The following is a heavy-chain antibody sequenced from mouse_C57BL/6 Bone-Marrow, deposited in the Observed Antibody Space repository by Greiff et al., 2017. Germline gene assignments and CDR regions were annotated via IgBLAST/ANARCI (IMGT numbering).Heavy chain of an antibody. CDR3: APLWFYFDY. D-gene: IGHD2-2*01. CDR1: GYTFTDYY. Sequence: VQLQQSGPVLVKPGASVKMSCKASGYTFTDYYMNWVKQSHGKSLEWIGVINPYNGGTSYNQKFKGKATLTVAKSSSTAYMELNSLTSEDSAVXYCAPLWFYFDYGGQGTTLTVSS. J-gene: IGHJ2*01. V-gene: IGHV1-19*01. CDR2: INPYNGGT.